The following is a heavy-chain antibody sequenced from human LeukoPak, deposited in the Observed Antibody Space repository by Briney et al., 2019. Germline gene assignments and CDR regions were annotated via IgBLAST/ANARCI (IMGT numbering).Heavy chain of an antibody. V-gene: IGHV3-23*01. Sequence: HPGGSLRLSCAASGFNLRTYAMNWVRQVPGKGLEWVATIGGSDDPTYYADSVKGRSTISSDFSTSTVSLQMNNLRVEDTAVYFCAKGLVVNDNYFDNWGQGTLVTVSS. CDR1: GFNLRTYA. CDR3: AKGLVVNDNYFDN. D-gene: IGHD2-15*01. J-gene: IGHJ4*02. CDR2: IGGSDDPT.